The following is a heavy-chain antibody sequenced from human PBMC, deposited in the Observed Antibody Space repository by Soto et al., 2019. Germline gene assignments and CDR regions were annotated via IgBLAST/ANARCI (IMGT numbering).Heavy chain of an antibody. V-gene: IGHV3-23*01. CDR1: GFTFSSYA. D-gene: IGHD2-15*01. J-gene: IGHJ4*02. CDR3: AKGSTLGYCSGGSCYFIDY. Sequence: GGSLRLSCAASGFTFSSYAMSWVRQAPGKGLEWVSAISGSGGSTYYADSVKGRFTISRDNSKNTLYLQMNSLRAEDTAVYYCAKGSTLGYCSGGSCYFIDYWGQGTLVTVSS. CDR2: ISGSGGST.